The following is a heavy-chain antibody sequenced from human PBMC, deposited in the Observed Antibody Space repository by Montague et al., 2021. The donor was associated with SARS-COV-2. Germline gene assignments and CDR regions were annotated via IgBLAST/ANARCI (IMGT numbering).Heavy chain of an antibody. CDR1: GGSISSSSYY. J-gene: IGHJ5*02. CDR3: AAKRGGWLRLSSWFDP. D-gene: IGHD5-12*01. V-gene: IGHV4-39*01. Sequence: SETLSLTSTVSGGSISSSSYYWGWIRQPPGKGLEWIGSIYYSGSTYYNPSLKSRVTISVDTSKNQFSLRLSSVTAADTAVYYCAAKRGGWLRLSSWFDPWGQGTLVTVSS. CDR2: IYYSGST.